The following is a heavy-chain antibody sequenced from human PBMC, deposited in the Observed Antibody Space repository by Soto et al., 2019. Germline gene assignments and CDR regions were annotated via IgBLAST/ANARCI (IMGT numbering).Heavy chain of an antibody. Sequence: EVQLAESGGGMVQPGGSLRLSCVASGFTFSSYDMHWFRQAPGKGLEYVSSISSNGGTTYYGNSVKVRFTISRDNSKNTLYLHMGSLRAEDMAVYYCVSRVSWNYDYWGQGTLVTVSS. D-gene: IGHD1-7*01. CDR3: VSRVSWNYDY. CDR2: ISSNGGTT. CDR1: GFTFSSYD. J-gene: IGHJ4*02. V-gene: IGHV3-64*01.